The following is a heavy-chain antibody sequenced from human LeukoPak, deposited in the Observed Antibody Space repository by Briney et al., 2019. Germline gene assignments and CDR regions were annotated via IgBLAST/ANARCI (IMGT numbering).Heavy chain of an antibody. Sequence: GRSLRLSCAASGFTFSSYGMHWVRQAPGKGLEWVAVISYDGSNKYYADSVKGRFTISRDNSKNTLYLQMNSLRAEDTAVYYCVPRECYFDYWGQGTLVTVSS. V-gene: IGHV3-30*03. CDR3: VPRECYFDY. J-gene: IGHJ4*02. D-gene: IGHD3-3*01. CDR1: GFTFSSYG. CDR2: ISYDGSNK.